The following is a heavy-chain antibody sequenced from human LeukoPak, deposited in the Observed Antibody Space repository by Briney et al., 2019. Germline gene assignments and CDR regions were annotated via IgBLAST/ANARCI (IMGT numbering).Heavy chain of an antibody. J-gene: IGHJ4*02. V-gene: IGHV4-34*01. Sequence: SETLSLTCAVYRGSFSGCYWSWIRQPPGKGLEWIGEINHSGSTNYNPSLKSRVTISVDTSKNQFSLKLSSVTAADTAVYYCARGVVRGVPDYWGQGTLVTVSS. CDR2: INHSGST. CDR1: RGSFSGCY. CDR3: ARGVVRGVPDY. D-gene: IGHD3-10*01.